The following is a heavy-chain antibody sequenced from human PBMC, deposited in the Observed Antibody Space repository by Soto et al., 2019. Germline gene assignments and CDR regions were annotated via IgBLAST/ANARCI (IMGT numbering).Heavy chain of an antibody. V-gene: IGHV1-69*13. CDR1: GGTFSSYA. J-gene: IGHJ6*02. CDR2: IIPIFGTA. D-gene: IGHD6-6*01. CDR3: ARPTSSIAARTHPKPYYYYGMDV. Sequence: SVKVSCKASGGTFSSYAISWVRQAPGQGLEWMGGIIPIFGTANYAQKFQGRVTITADESTSTAYMELSSLRSEDTAVYYCARPTSSIAARTHPKPYYYYGMDVWGQGTTVTVSS.